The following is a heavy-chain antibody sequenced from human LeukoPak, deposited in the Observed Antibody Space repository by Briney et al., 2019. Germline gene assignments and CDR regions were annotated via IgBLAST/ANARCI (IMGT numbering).Heavy chain of an antibody. Sequence: GGSLRLXCAASGFTVSSNYMSWVRQAPGKGLEWVSVIYSGGSTYYADSVKGRFTISRDNSKNTLYLQMNSLRAEDTAVYYCARGPARAAFDYWGQGTLVTVSS. CDR3: ARGPARAAFDY. CDR1: GFTVSSNY. CDR2: IYSGGST. J-gene: IGHJ4*02. V-gene: IGHV3-53*01. D-gene: IGHD6-25*01.